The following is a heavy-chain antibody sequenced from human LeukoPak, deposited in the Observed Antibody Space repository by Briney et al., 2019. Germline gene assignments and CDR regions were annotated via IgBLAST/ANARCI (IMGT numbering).Heavy chain of an antibody. V-gene: IGHV3-48*01. CDR2: ITGSSSTI. J-gene: IGHJ4*02. Sequence: PGGSLRLSCAASGFTFSRYSMNWVRQAPGKGPEWVSYITGSSSTIYYADSVKGRFTISRDNAKNSLYLQMNSLRAEDTAVYYCASRYYDSSGYLSDYWGQGTLVTVSS. CDR1: GFTFSRYS. CDR3: ASRYYDSSGYLSDY. D-gene: IGHD3-22*01.